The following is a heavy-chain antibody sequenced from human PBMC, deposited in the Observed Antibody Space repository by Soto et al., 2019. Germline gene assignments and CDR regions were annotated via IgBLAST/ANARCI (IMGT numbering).Heavy chain of an antibody. D-gene: IGHD2-8*01. Sequence: GWSLRLSCAASGFTVSNNYMNRVRQAPGKGLESVSVLYSDGSTNYADSVKGRFTISRDNPRNTLYLQMNSLRVEDTALYYCATAFCTDGSSCGFDYWCQGTLVT. V-gene: IGHV3-53*01. CDR3: ATAFCTDGSSCGFDY. J-gene: IGHJ4*02. CDR2: LYSDGST. CDR1: GFTVSNNY.